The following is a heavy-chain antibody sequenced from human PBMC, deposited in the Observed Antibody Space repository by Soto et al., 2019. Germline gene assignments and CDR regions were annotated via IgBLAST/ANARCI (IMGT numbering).Heavy chain of an antibody. Sequence: QVQLVQSGAEVKKPGASVKVSCKASGYTFTSYGISWVRQAPGQGLERMGWISAYNGNTNYAQKLQGRVTMTTDTSTSTAYMELRSLRSDDTAVYYCARDLYDFWSGYPGADYFDYWGQGTLDTVSS. V-gene: IGHV1-18*01. CDR2: ISAYNGNT. J-gene: IGHJ4*02. CDR3: ARDLYDFWSGYPGADYFDY. CDR1: GYTFTSYG. D-gene: IGHD3-3*01.